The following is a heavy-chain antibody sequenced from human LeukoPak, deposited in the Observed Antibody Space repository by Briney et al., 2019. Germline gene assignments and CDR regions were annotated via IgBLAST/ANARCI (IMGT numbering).Heavy chain of an antibody. V-gene: IGHV1-46*01. CDR3: ARDCTRRPDGYYYYYYGMDV. CDR1: GYTFTSYG. J-gene: IGHJ6*02. D-gene: IGHD2-8*01. Sequence: ASVKVSCKASGYTFTSYGISWVRQAPGQGLEWMGIINPSGGSTSYAQEFQGRVTMTRDTSTSTVYMELSSLRSEDTAVYYCARDCTRRPDGYYYYYYGMDVWGQGTTVTVSS. CDR2: INPSGGST.